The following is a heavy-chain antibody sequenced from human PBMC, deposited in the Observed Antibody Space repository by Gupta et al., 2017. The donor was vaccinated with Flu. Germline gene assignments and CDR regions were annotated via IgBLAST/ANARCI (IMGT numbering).Heavy chain of an antibody. Sequence: QVQVAQPGAEVKKPGSSVKVSCKPSAGTFSRAAGGTSRNYPIRWVRRALGQGLEWMGRIIPMFDATNYAQNFEGRVTITADKSTGTVYMELGSLRPEDTAVFYCSREVVVVTADRHNAMRFYYYYGMDLWGQGTSVTVSS. J-gene: IGHJ6*02. CDR1: AGTFSRAAGGTSRNYP. CDR2: IIPMFDAT. D-gene: IGHD2-21*02. CDR3: SREVVVVTADRHNAMRFYYYYGMDL. V-gene: IGHV1-69*14.